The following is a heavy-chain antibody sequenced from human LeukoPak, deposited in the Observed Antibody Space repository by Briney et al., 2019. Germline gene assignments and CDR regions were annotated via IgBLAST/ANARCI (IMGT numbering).Heavy chain of an antibody. CDR1: GGSFSGYY. V-gene: IGHV4-34*01. D-gene: IGHD3-16*02. CDR2: INHSGST. J-gene: IGHJ3*02. Sequence: PSETLSLTCAVYGGSFSGYYWSWIRQPPGKGLEWIGEINHSGSTNYNPSLKSRVTISVDTSKNQFSLKLGSVTAADTAVYYCARRSPSIWGSYRYTSNAFDIWGQGTMVTVSS. CDR3: ARRSPSIWGSYRYTSNAFDI.